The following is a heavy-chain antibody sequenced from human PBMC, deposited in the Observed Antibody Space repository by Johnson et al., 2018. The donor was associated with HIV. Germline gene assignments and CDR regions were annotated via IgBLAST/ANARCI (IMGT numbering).Heavy chain of an antibody. CDR3: ARDGGDCWSGYPAFEL. Sequence: EVQLVESGGGLVQPGGSLRLSCAASGFTVRSNYMSWVRQAPGKGLEWVSVIYSGGNTYYADSVKGRFTISRDNSKNTLYLQMGRLRAEDMAVYYCARDGGDCWSGYPAFELWLQGTTVTVSS. V-gene: IGHV3-66*01. J-gene: IGHJ3*01. CDR1: GFTVRSNY. CDR2: IYSGGNT. D-gene: IGHD3-3*01.